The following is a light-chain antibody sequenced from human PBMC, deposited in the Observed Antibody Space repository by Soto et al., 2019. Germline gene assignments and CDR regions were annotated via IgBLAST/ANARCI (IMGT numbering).Light chain of an antibody. J-gene: IGKJ1*01. Sequence: EIVLTQSPATLSLSPGERATLSCRASQSVSRDLAWYQQKPGQSPRLLIYDASTRATGIPARFSGSGSGTEFTLTISSLQSEDFAVYYCQQYNSWPETFGQGTKVDIK. V-gene: IGKV3-15*01. CDR3: QQYNSWPET. CDR1: QSVSRD. CDR2: DAS.